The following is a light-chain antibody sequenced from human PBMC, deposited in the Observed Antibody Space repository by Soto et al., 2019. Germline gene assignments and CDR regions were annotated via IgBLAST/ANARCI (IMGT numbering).Light chain of an antibody. Sequence: EVVLTQSPDTLSLSPGETATLSCRASQSVDRYVAWYQQKVGQAPRLLIYDAYTRATGVGARVAGSGSATDFSITITSLEHGDFAVYYCHQRAKWPSTFGPGTKVELK. V-gene: IGKV3-11*01. J-gene: IGKJ2*02. CDR1: QSVDRY. CDR2: DAY. CDR3: HQRAKWPST.